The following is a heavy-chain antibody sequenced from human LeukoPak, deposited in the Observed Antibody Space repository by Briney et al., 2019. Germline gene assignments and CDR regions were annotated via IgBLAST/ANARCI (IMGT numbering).Heavy chain of an antibody. CDR2: VSGSGGNT. V-gene: IGHV3-23*01. CDR1: GFTFSDYA. J-gene: IGHJ4*02. D-gene: IGHD1-26*01. CDR3: AKPTHLSGSYSAFDY. Sequence: QSGGSLRLSCAASGFTFSDYAMSWVRQAPGKGLEWVSTVSGSGGNTYYADSVKGRFTISRDNAKNTVYLQMNSLRAEDTAVYYCAKPTHLSGSYSAFDYWGQGRLVTVSS.